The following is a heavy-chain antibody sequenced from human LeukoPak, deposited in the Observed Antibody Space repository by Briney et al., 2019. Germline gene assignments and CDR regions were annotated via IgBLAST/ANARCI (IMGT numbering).Heavy chain of an antibody. V-gene: IGHV4-4*07. J-gene: IGHJ3*02. Sequence: SETLSLTCTVSGGSISSYYWSWIRQPAGKGLEWNTRIYTSGSTNYNPSLTSRVTMSVDTSKHEFSLKLKPVTAPDPAVYFFWRGPCAYDSSGVFVMWGQGTMVSVSS. CDR3: WRGPCAYDSSGVFVM. D-gene: IGHD3-22*01. CDR2: IYTSGST. CDR1: GGSISSYY.